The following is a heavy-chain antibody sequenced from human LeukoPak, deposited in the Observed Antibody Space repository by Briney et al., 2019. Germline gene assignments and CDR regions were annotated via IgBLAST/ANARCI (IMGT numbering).Heavy chain of an antibody. J-gene: IGHJ3*02. V-gene: IGHV4-34*01. CDR3: ARGNGRIAVAGTRGDAFDI. Sequence: SETLSLTCAVYGGSFSGYYWSWIRQPPGKGLEWIGEINHSGSTNYNPSLKSRVTISVDTSKNQFSLKLSSVTAADTAVYYCARGNGRIAVAGTRGDAFDIWGQGTMVTVSS. CDR1: GGSFSGYY. D-gene: IGHD6-19*01. CDR2: INHSGST.